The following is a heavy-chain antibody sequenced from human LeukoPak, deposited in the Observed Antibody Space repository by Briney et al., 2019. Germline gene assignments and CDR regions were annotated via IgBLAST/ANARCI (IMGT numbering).Heavy chain of an antibody. CDR3: ARGSFGYSSGWYVLGY. J-gene: IGHJ4*02. Sequence: ASVKVSCKASGYTFTSYGISWVRQAPGQGLEWMGWISAYNGNTNYAQKLQGRVTMTTDTSTSTAYMELRSLRSGDTAVYYCARGSFGYSSGWYVLGYWGQGTLVTVSS. V-gene: IGHV1-18*01. D-gene: IGHD6-19*01. CDR2: ISAYNGNT. CDR1: GYTFTSYG.